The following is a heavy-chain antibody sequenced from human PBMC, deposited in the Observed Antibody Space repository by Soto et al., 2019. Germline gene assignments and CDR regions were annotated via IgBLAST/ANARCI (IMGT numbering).Heavy chain of an antibody. D-gene: IGHD2-8*02. J-gene: IGHJ4*02. CDR1: GYIFTTFG. CDR3: ARDGGTGLDY. V-gene: IGHV1-18*01. Sequence: QVQLVQSGAEVRKPGASVKVSCKASGYIFTTFGIGWVRQAPGQGLEWMGWISAYNGNRNFAQNVRDRVTMTTDTPTNTAHMELRRLRSDDTAVYYCARDGGTGLDYWGQGTLVTVSS. CDR2: ISAYNGNR.